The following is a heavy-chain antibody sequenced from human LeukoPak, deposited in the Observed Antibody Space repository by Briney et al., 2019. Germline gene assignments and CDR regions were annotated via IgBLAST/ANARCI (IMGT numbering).Heavy chain of an antibody. D-gene: IGHD3-3*01. CDR2: IYYSGST. CDR1: GGSISSYY. J-gene: IGHJ3*02. CDR3: ARGRDYDFWSGYVNDAFDI. Sequence: SETLSLTCTVSGGSISSYYWSWIRQPPGKGLEWIGYIYYSGSTNYNPSLKSRVTISVDTSKNQFSLKLSSVTAADTAVYYCARGRDYDFWSGYVNDAFDIWGQGTMVTVSS. V-gene: IGHV4-59*01.